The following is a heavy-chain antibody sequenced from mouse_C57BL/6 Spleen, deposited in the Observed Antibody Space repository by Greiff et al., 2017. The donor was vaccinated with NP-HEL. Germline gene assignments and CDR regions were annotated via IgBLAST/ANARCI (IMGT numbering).Heavy chain of an antibody. D-gene: IGHD1-3*01. CDR3: ARVTSSYFDY. CDR2: IYPSDSET. J-gene: IGHJ2*01. V-gene: IGHV1-61*01. Sequence: VQLQQPGAELVRPGSSVKLSCKASGYTFTSYWMDWVKQRPGQGLEWIGNIYPSDSETHYNQKFKDKATLTVDKSSSTAYMQLSSLTSEDSAVYYCARVTSSYFDYWGQGTTLTVSS. CDR1: GYTFTSYW.